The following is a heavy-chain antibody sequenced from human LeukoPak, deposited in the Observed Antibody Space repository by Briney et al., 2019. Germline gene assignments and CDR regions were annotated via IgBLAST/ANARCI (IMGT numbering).Heavy chain of an antibody. V-gene: IGHV3-74*01. CDR2: IKSDGRT. CDR1: GFTFSNYW. CDR3: ARAPSEIGGYYPEYFRH. Sequence: GGSLRLSCAAAGFTFSNYWMHWVRQAPGKGLVWVSRIKSDGRTNYADSVRGRFTISRDNAKNTVSLQMNSLRAEDTGVYYCARAPSEIGGYYPEYFRHWGQGTLVTVSS. D-gene: IGHD3-22*01. J-gene: IGHJ1*01.